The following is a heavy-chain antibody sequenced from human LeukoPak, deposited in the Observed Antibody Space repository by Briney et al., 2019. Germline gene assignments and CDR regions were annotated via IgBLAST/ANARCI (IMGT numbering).Heavy chain of an antibody. Sequence: GGSLRLSCAASGFTFSSYGIHWVRQAPGKGLEWVAVIYYDGTKTYYADSVKGRFTISRDNSKNTLYLQMNSLRVEDTAVYYCAKEVYYFDTSGLYSFAFDIWGQGTMVTVPS. D-gene: IGHD3-22*01. CDR2: IYYDGTKT. V-gene: IGHV3-33*06. CDR3: AKEVYYFDTSGLYSFAFDI. J-gene: IGHJ3*02. CDR1: GFTFSSYG.